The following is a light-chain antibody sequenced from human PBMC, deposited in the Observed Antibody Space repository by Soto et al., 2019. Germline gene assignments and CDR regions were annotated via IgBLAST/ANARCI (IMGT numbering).Light chain of an antibody. J-gene: IGLJ1*01. V-gene: IGLV2-14*01. CDR1: SSDIGADDF. CDR3: SSYGGRYNYV. CDR2: EVT. Sequence: QSALTQPASVSGSPGQSITISCTGTSSDIGADDFVSWYQHHPDKTPKLIIFEVTYRPTGISHRFSGSKSGNTASLTVSGLQAEDEADYYCSSYGGRYNYVFGTGTKLTVL.